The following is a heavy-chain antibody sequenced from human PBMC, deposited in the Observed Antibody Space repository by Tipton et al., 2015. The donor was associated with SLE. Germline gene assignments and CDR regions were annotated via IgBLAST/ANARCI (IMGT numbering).Heavy chain of an antibody. J-gene: IGHJ3*02. D-gene: IGHD1/OR15-1a*01. CDR1: GAFINSHH. Sequence: TLSLTCSVSGAFINSHHWSWIRQPPGKGLEWIGYIYYNGDTNYNPSLKSRVAISIDTSRKQFSLQLTSVTAADTAVYYCAGGRNSWNNEAFHIWGQGTMVTVSS. CDR3: AGGRNSWNNEAFHI. V-gene: IGHV4-59*11. CDR2: IYYNGDT.